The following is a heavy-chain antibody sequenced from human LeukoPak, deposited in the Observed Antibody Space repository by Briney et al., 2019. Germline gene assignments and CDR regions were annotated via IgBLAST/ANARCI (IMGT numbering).Heavy chain of an antibody. CDR2: INHSGST. D-gene: IGHD1-26*01. Sequence: PSETLSLTCAVSGGSFSGQYWTWIRQFPGKGLEWIGEINHSGSTNYNPSLKSRVTMSKDMSKNHFSLRLSSVTAADTAIYYCARDLYSGICYDWGQGTLVTVSS. V-gene: IGHV4-34*01. CDR1: GGSFSGQY. J-gene: IGHJ4*02. CDR3: ARDLYSGICYD.